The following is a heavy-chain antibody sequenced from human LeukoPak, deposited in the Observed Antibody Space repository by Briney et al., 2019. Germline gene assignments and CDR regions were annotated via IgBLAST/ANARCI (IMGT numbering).Heavy chain of an antibody. CDR1: GFTFSSYG. D-gene: IGHD2-15*01. J-gene: IGHJ6*02. V-gene: IGHV3-33*01. CDR3: ARDYIVVVVAATPYYYYYGMDV. Sequence: GWSLRLSCAASGFTFSSYGMHWVRQAPGKGLEWVAVIWYDGSNKYYADSVKGRFTISRDNSKNTLYLQMNSLRAEDTAVYYCARDYIVVVVAATPYYYYYGMDVWGQGTTVTVSS. CDR2: IWYDGSNK.